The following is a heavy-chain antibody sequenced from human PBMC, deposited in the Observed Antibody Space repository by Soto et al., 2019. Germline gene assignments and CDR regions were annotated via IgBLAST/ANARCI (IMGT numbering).Heavy chain of an antibody. Sequence: QVQLVQSGAEVRKPGSSVKVSCKASGDTFGSYTLSWLRQAPGQGLEWMARILPAHGLANYAPRFQDKVTVSADMSTQTSYMEMSSLKSDDTAIFFCAGDRGAIGFFDSWGQGTLVTVSS. V-gene: IGHV1-69*08. CDR2: ILPAHGLA. D-gene: IGHD6-25*01. CDR3: AGDRGAIGFFDS. CDR1: GDTFGSYT. J-gene: IGHJ4*02.